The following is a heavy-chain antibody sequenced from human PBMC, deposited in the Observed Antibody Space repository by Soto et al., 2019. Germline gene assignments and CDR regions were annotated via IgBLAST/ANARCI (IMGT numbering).Heavy chain of an antibody. CDR1: GFTFSSYA. V-gene: IGHV3-30-3*01. CDR3: ARDLVVVAASGLYY. D-gene: IGHD2-15*01. CDR2: ISYDGSNK. Sequence: GSLRLSCAASGFTFSSYAMHWVRQAPGKGLEWVAVISYDGSNKYYADSVKGRFTISRDNSKNTLYLQMNSLRAEDTAVYYCARDLVVVAASGLYYWGQGTLVTVSS. J-gene: IGHJ4*02.